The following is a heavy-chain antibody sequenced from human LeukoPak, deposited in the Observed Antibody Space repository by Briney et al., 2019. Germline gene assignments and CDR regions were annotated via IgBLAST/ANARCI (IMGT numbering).Heavy chain of an antibody. J-gene: IGHJ4*02. CDR1: AFTFNNYG. CDR3: AKALGYSDYEWCFDY. Sequence: GGSLRLSCAASAFTFNNYGMHWVRQAPGKGLERVAFIRFDGSNKYYAESVKGRFTISRDNSKSTLYLQMNSLRVEDTAVYYCAKALGYSDYEWCFDYWGQGTLVTVSS. CDR2: IRFDGSNK. D-gene: IGHD5-12*01. V-gene: IGHV3-30*02.